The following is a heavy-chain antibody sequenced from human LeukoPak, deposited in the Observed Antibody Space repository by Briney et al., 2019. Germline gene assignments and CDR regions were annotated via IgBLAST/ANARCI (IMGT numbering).Heavy chain of an antibody. CDR2: IDAGATST. V-gene: IGHV3-48*03. J-gene: IGHJ4*02. CDR1: GFPVNKYE. Sequence: SGGSLRLSCAASGFPVNKYEMHWVRQAPGKGLEWVSYIDAGATSTNYADSVWGRFTLSRDNAQNSVHLQMNSLRDEDTAVYYCVRGRLLRSTKYFDYWGQGAVVTLSS. D-gene: IGHD2-21*02. CDR3: VRGRLLRSTKYFDY.